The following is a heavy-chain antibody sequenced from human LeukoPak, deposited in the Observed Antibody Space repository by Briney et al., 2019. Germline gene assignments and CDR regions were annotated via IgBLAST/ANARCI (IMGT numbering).Heavy chain of an antibody. J-gene: IGHJ3*02. D-gene: IGHD3-10*01. CDR1: GGSISSYY. CDR3: ARGSFGEFHAFDI. Sequence: NTSETLSLTCTVSGGSISSYYWSWIRQPPGKGLEWIGYIYYSGSTNYNPSLKSRVTISVDTSKNQFSLKLSSVTAADTAVYYCARGSFGEFHAFDIWGQGTMVTVSS. CDR2: IYYSGST. V-gene: IGHV4-59*01.